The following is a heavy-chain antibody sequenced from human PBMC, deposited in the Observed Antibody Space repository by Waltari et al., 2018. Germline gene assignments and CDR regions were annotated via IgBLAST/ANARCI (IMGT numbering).Heavy chain of an antibody. V-gene: IGHV3-30-3*01. J-gene: IGHJ4*02. Sequence: QVQLVESGGGVVQPGRSLRLSCAASGFTFSSYAMHWVRQAPGKGLEWVAVISYDGSNKYYADSVKGRFTIARDNSKNTLYLQMNSLRAEDTAVYYCATQEGRDGYNFDYWGQGTLVTVSS. CDR3: ATQEGRDGYNFDY. CDR2: ISYDGSNK. D-gene: IGHD5-12*01. CDR1: GFTFSSYA.